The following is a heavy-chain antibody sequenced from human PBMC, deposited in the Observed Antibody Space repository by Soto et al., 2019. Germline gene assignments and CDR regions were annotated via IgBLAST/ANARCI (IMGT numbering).Heavy chain of an antibody. V-gene: IGHV3-7*01. CDR3: ARDSPETTDYDILTGYSWRQNAFDI. CDR2: IKQDGSEK. D-gene: IGHD3-9*01. Sequence: PGGSLRLSCAASGFTFSSYWMSWVRQAPGKGLEWVANIKQDGSEKYYVDSVKGRFTISRDNAKNSLYLQMNSLRAEDTAVYYCARDSPETTDYDILTGYSWRQNAFDIWGQGTMVTVSS. J-gene: IGHJ3*02. CDR1: GFTFSSYW.